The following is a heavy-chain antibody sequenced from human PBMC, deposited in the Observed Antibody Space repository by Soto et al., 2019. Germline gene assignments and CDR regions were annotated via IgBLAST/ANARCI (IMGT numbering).Heavy chain of an antibody. CDR3: ARVCKYFDRISAYYYYYMDV. CDR2: IYYSGST. V-gene: IGHV4-59*01. CDR1: GGSISSYY. Sequence: KQSQTLSLTCTVSGGSISSYYWSWIRQPPGKGLEWIGYIYYSGSTNYNPSLKSRVTISVDTSKNQFSLKLSSVTAADTAVYYCARVCKYFDRISAYYYYYMDVWGKGTTVIVSS. D-gene: IGHD3-9*01. J-gene: IGHJ6*03.